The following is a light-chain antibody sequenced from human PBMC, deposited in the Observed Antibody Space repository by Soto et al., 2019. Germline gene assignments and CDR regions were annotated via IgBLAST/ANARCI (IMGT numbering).Light chain of an antibody. V-gene: IGKV1-39*01. J-gene: IGKJ1*01. CDR1: QSISSS. CDR2: DTS. Sequence: DIPMTQSPSSLSASVGDRVTITCRASQSISSSLNWFQQKAGKAPKLLIYDTSSLQSGVPPRFLGRGSGTDFTLTITSLQPEDFATYYCQQGYSTPRTFGQGTKVEIK. CDR3: QQGYSTPRT.